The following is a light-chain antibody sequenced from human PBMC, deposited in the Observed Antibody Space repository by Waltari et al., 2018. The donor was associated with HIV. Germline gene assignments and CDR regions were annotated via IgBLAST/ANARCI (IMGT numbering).Light chain of an antibody. Sequence: QSVLTQPPSASGTPGQRVTISCSGSSSNIGTNSVNWYQQLPGTAPKLLIYGNNPRPSGVPDRFSGSKTGTSASLAISGLQSEDEADYYCASWDDSLNGWVFGGGTKLTVL. V-gene: IGLV1-44*01. CDR1: SSNIGTNS. CDR2: GNN. J-gene: IGLJ3*02. CDR3: ASWDDSLNGWV.